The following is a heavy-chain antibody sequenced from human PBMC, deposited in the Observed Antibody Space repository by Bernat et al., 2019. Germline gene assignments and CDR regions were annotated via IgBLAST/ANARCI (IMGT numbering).Heavy chain of an antibody. CDR1: GFTFSSYA. D-gene: IGHD6-13*01. J-gene: IGHJ6*02. Sequence: EVQLVESGGGLVQPGGSLRLSCAASGFTFSSYAMSWVRQAPGKGLEWVSGISGSGGSTYYADSAKGRFTISRDNSKNTLYLQMNSLRAEDTAVYYCAKARYNSSWYGVDVWGQGTTVTVSS. V-gene: IGHV3-23*04. CDR3: AKARYNSSWYGVDV. CDR2: ISGSGGST.